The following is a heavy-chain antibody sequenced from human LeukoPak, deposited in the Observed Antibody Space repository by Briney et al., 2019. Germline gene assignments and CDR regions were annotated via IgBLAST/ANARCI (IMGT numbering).Heavy chain of an antibody. CDR2: INPSGGST. CDR3: ARPSTRYSSSWEPYFDY. J-gene: IGHJ4*02. V-gene: IGHV1-46*01. CDR1: GYTFTSYY. D-gene: IGHD6-13*01. Sequence: ASVKVSCKASGYTFTSYYMHWVRQAPGQGLEWMGIINPSGGSTSYAQKLQGRVTITADESTSTAYMELSSLRSEDTAVYYCARPSTRYSSSWEPYFDYWGQGTLVTVSS.